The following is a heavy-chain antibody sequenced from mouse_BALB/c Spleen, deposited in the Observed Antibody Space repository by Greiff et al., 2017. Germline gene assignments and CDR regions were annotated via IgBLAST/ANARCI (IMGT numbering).Heavy chain of an antibody. V-gene: IGHV1-69*02. CDR3: ARGGTTVVPDY. CDR2: IDPSDSYT. J-gene: IGHJ2*01. CDR1: GYTFTSYW. Sequence: QVQLQQPGAELVKPGASVKLSCKASGYTFTSYWMHWVKQRPGQGLEWMGEIDPSDSYTNYNQKFKGKATLTVDKSSSTAYMQLSSLTSEDSAVYYCARGGTTVVPDYWGQGTTLTVSS. D-gene: IGHD1-1*01.